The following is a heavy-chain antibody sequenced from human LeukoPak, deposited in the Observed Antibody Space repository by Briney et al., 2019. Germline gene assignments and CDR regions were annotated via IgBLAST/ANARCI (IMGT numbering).Heavy chain of an antibody. CDR2: ISCNNGDT. Sequence: ASVKVSCKASGYTFTSNGITWVRQAPGQGLEWVGWISCNNGDTRYAQKFQGRVTVTTDTSTSTVYMELRSLRSDDTAVYYCARDQDGITMISWGQGTLVTVSS. CDR1: GYTFTSNG. V-gene: IGHV1-18*01. D-gene: IGHD3-22*01. J-gene: IGHJ4*02. CDR3: ARDQDGITMIS.